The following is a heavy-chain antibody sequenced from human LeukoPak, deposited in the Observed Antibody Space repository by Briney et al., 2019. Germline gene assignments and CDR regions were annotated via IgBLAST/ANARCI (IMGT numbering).Heavy chain of an antibody. D-gene: IGHD6-6*01. CDR2: IYSGGST. CDR3: ANIDVSAARPASYGDY. V-gene: IGHV3-53*01. Sequence: GGSLRLSCAASGFTVSSNFMSWVRQAPGKGLEWVSLIYSGGSTYYADSVKGRFTISRDNSKNTLYLQMNSLRAEDTAVYYCANIDVSAARPASYGDYWGQGTLVTVSS. CDR1: GFTVSSNF. J-gene: IGHJ4*02.